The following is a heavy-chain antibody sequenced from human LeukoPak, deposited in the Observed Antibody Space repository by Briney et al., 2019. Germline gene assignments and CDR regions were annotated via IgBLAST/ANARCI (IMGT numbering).Heavy chain of an antibody. V-gene: IGHV3-7*01. CDR1: GGSISSSSYY. J-gene: IGHJ4*02. Sequence: PSETLSLTCTVSGGSISSSSYYWGWIRQPPGKGLEWVANIKQDGSEKYYVDSVKGRFTISRDNAKNSLYLQMNSLRAEDTAVYYCARGGTRFLEWLLYYWGQGTLVTVSS. CDR3: ARGGTRFLEWLLYY. D-gene: IGHD3-3*01. CDR2: IKQDGSEK.